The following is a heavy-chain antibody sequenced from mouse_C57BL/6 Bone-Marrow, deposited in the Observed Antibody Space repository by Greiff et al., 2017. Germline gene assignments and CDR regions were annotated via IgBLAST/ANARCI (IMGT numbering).Heavy chain of an antibody. Sequence: QVQLQQSGPGLVQPSQSLSITCTVSGFSLTSYGVHWVRQSPGKGLEWLGVIWSGRSTDYNAAFISRLSISKDNSKSQVFFKMNSLQADDTAIYYSARKLFYAMDYWGQGNSVTVSS. J-gene: IGHJ4*01. CDR2: IWSGRST. CDR1: GFSLTSYG. V-gene: IGHV2-2*01. CDR3: ARKLFYAMDY.